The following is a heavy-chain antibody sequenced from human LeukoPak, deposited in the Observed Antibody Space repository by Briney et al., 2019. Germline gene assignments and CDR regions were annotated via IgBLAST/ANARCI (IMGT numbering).Heavy chain of an antibody. D-gene: IGHD5-24*01. CDR1: GFTFSSYA. CDR3: AKGDGYNPFDY. Sequence: GGSLRLSCAASGFTFSSYAMSWVRQAPGKGLEWISAISGGGGGTYYADSVKGRFTISRDNSKNTLYLQMNSLRAEDTAVYYCAKGDGYNPFDYWGQGTLVTVSS. CDR2: ISGGGGGT. J-gene: IGHJ4*02. V-gene: IGHV3-23*01.